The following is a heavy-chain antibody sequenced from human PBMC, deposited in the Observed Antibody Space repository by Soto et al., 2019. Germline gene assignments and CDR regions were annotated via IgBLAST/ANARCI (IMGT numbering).Heavy chain of an antibody. D-gene: IGHD2-8*01. CDR3: ARLGDVLMVLYYYFDY. CDR1: GGSIGSSSYY. CDR2: IYYSGST. J-gene: IGHJ4*02. V-gene: IGHV4-39*01. Sequence: PSETLSLTCTVSGGSIGSSSYYWGWIRQHPGKGLEGIGSIYYSGSTYYNPSLKSRVAISVDTSKNQFSLKLSSVTAADTAVYYCARLGDVLMVLYYYFDYWGQGTLVTVSS.